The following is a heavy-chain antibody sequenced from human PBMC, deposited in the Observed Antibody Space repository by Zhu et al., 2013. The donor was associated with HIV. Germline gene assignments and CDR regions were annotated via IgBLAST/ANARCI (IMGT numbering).Heavy chain of an antibody. Sequence: QVQLVQSGAEVKKPGSSVRVSCKASGGTFSNYAVSWVRQAPGQGLEWMGGISPIFGTTDYAQKFQGRVTITADKSTSTAYMELSSLRSEDTAVYYCARGPTNFDYWGQGTLVTVSS. V-gene: IGHV1-69*06. CDR2: ISPIFGTT. D-gene: IGHD4-17*01. J-gene: IGHJ4*02. CDR3: ARGPTNFDY. CDR1: GGTFSNYA.